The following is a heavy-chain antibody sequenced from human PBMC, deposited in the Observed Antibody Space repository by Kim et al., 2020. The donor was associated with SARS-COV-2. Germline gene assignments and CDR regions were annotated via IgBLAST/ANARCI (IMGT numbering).Heavy chain of an antibody. D-gene: IGHD3-3*01. CDR3: ARGLLRFLEWLPFDP. Sequence: SETLSLTCAVYGGSFSGYYWSWIRQPPGKGLEWIGEINHSGSTNYNPSLESRVTISVDTSKNQFSLKLSSVTAADTAVYYCARGLLRFLEWLPFDPWGQGTLVTVSS. CDR1: GGSFSGYY. CDR2: INHSGST. J-gene: IGHJ5*02. V-gene: IGHV4-34*01.